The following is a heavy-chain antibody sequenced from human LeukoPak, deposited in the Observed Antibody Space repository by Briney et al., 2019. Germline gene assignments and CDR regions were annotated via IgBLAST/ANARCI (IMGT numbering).Heavy chain of an antibody. V-gene: IGHV4-34*01. Sequence: SETLSLTCAVYGGSFSGYYWSWTRQPPGKGLEWIGEINHSGSTNYNPSLKSRVTISVDTSKNQFSLKLSSVTAADTAVYYCARLGYCSSTSCYTPAFDIWGRGTMVTVSS. J-gene: IGHJ3*02. D-gene: IGHD2-2*02. CDR3: ARLGYCSSTSCYTPAFDI. CDR2: INHSGST. CDR1: GGSFSGYY.